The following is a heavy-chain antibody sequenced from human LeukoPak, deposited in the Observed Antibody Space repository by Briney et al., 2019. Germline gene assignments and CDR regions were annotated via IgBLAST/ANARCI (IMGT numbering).Heavy chain of an antibody. Sequence: ASVKVSCKTSGYSFTDYYIHWVRQAPGQGLEWMGWINTKSGRTSSARKFQGRVTMTRDRSITTVYMDMAWLTSDDTAIYFCARADFIDAGPYLIGPWGQGTLVTVSS. V-gene: IGHV1-2*02. CDR1: GYSFTDYY. D-gene: IGHD3-3*01. CDR2: INTKSGRT. CDR3: ARADFIDAGPYLIGP. J-gene: IGHJ5*02.